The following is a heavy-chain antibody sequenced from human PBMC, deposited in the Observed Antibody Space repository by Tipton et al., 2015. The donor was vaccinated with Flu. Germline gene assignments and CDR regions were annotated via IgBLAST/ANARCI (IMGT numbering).Heavy chain of an antibody. V-gene: IGHV3-53*01. CDR1: GLTVTSSY. CDR2: IYGGGTT. D-gene: IGHD2-2*01. CDR3: ARGPQVPVWPYYYGMDV. Sequence: GSLRLSCAASGLTVTSSYMSWVRQAPGKGLEWVSVIYGGGTTDYADSVKGRFTISRDKSKNALYLQMSSLRAEDTAVYYCARGPQVPVWPYYYGMDVWGQGTTVTVSS. J-gene: IGHJ6*02.